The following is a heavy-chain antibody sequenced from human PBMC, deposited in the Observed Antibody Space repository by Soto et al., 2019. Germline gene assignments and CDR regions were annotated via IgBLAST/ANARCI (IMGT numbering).Heavy chain of an antibody. Sequence: EVQLVESGGGLVQPGGSLKLSCAASGFTFSGSAMHWVRQASGKGLEWVGRIRSKANSYATAYAASVKGRFTISRDDSKNTAYLQLNSLKTEDTAVYYCTTTLTTDYWGQGTLVTVSS. V-gene: IGHV3-73*01. D-gene: IGHD4-17*01. CDR2: IRSKANSYAT. J-gene: IGHJ4*02. CDR3: TTTLTTDY. CDR1: GFTFSGSA.